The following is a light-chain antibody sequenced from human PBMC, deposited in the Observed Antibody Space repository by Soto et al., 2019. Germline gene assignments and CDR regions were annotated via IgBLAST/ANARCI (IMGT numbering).Light chain of an antibody. CDR1: QSILYSSNNNNY. Sequence: DIVMTQSPDFLAVSLGERATINCKSSQSILYSSNNNNYLAWYQQKPGQPPKLLIYWASIREFGVPDRFSGGGSGTDFTLTISSLQAEDVAVYYCQQYYTTPLTFGPGTKVD. V-gene: IGKV4-1*01. J-gene: IGKJ3*01. CDR2: WAS. CDR3: QQYYTTPLT.